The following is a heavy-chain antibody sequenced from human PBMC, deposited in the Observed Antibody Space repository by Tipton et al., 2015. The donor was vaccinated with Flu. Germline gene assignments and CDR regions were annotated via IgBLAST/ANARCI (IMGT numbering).Heavy chain of an antibody. D-gene: IGHD6-13*01. V-gene: IGHV3-53*01. Sequence: SLRLSCAASGFTVSTNYMSWVRQAPGKGLEWVSSIYSGGSTYYAESVKGRFGISRDTSNNTVYLQLNGLRAEDTAVYFCAREIRHDSWTLDYYGMDVWGQGTTVTASS. J-gene: IGHJ6*02. CDR3: AREIRHDSWTLDYYGMDV. CDR1: GFTVSTNY. CDR2: IYSGGST.